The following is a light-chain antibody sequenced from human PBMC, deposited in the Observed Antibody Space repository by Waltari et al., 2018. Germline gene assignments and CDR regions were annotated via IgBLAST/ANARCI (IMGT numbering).Light chain of an antibody. CDR2: GAS. V-gene: IGKV1-27*01. CDR3: QNYNSDPWT. J-gene: IGKJ1*01. Sequence: DFQITQSPSSLSASVGDRITITCRASQGVDIYLAWYQHKAGKAPELLIYGASTVPSWVPSRFSGSGSGTTFTLTISSLQPEDVATYYCQNYNSDPWTFGQGTKVEIK. CDR1: QGVDIY.